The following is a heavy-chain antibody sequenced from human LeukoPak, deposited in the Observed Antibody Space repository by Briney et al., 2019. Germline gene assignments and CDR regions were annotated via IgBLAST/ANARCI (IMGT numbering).Heavy chain of an antibody. J-gene: IGHJ4*02. CDR2: INHSGTT. CDR3: ARGPTIDYDILTGYYYFDY. D-gene: IGHD3-9*01. CDR1: RGSFSGYY. Sequence: ASETLSLTCAVYRGSFSGYYWTWIRQSPGKGLEWIGEINHSGTTNYNPSLKSRVTISIDTSKNQFSLKPSSVTAADTAVYYCARGPTIDYDILTGYYYFDYWGQGTLVTVSS. V-gene: IGHV4-34*01.